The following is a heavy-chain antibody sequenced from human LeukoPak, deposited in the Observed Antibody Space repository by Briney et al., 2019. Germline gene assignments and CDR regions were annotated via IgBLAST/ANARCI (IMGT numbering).Heavy chain of an antibody. V-gene: IGHV3-74*01. Sequence: GGSLRLSCAASGFTFSSYWMLWVRQIPGKGLLWVSRIKNDGSTTTYADSVKGRFTISRDNAKNMLYLQMNSLRPEDTAVYYCAREGAAMAPRYFDHWGQGTLVTVSS. CDR3: AREGAAMAPRYFDH. CDR1: GFTFSSYW. D-gene: IGHD5-18*01. J-gene: IGHJ4*02. CDR2: IKNDGSTT.